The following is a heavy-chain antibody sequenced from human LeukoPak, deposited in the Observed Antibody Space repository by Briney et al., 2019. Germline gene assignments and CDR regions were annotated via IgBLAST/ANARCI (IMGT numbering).Heavy chain of an antibody. J-gene: IGHJ4*02. Sequence: ASVKVSCKASGYTFTGYYMHWVRQAPGQGLEWMGWINPNSGGTNYAQKLQGRVTMTTDTSTSTAYMELRSLRSDDTAVYYCARVGVVIYQIDYWGQGTLVTVSS. CDR1: GYTFTGYY. V-gene: IGHV1-2*02. D-gene: IGHD3-3*01. CDR3: ARVGVVIYQIDY. CDR2: INPNSGGT.